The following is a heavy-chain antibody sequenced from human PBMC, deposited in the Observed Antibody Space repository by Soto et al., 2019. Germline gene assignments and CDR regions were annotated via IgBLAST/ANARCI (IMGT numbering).Heavy chain of an antibody. J-gene: IGHJ5*02. CDR3: ARIIRRTNWFDP. CDR1: GFTFSSYA. CDR2: ISGSGGST. D-gene: IGHD4-17*01. Sequence: GGSLRLSCAASGFTFSSYAMSWVRQAPGKGLEWVSAISGSGGSTYYADSVKGRFTISRDNSKNTLYLQMNSLRAEDTAVYYCARIIRRTNWFDPWGQGPLVTVSS. V-gene: IGHV3-23*01.